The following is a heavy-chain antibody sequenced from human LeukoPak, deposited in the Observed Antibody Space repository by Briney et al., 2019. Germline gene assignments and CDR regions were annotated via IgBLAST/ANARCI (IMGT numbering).Heavy chain of an antibody. D-gene: IGHD6-13*01. CDR2: IVVGSGNT. CDR3: AAEARSWYLGEYYFDY. V-gene: IGHV1-58*01. Sequence: SVKVSCKASGFTFTSSAVRWVRQARGQRLEWIGWIVVGSGNTNYAQKFQERVTITRDMSTSTAYMELSSLRSEDTAVYYCAAEARSWYLGEYYFDYWGQGTLVTVSS. CDR1: GFTFTSSA. J-gene: IGHJ4*02.